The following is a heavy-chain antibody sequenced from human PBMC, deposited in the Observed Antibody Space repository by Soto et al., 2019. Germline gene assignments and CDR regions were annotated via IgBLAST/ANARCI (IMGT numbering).Heavy chain of an antibody. J-gene: IGHJ6*02. CDR1: GGTFSSYA. Sequence: GASVKVSCKASGGTFSSYAISWVRQAPGQGLEWMGGIIPIFGTANYAQKFQGRVTITADESTSTAYMELSSLRSEDTAVYYCARAFSQLATSNYYYYGMDVWGQGTTVTVSS. V-gene: IGHV1-69*13. D-gene: IGHD6-13*01. CDR2: IIPIFGTA. CDR3: ARAFSQLATSNYYYYGMDV.